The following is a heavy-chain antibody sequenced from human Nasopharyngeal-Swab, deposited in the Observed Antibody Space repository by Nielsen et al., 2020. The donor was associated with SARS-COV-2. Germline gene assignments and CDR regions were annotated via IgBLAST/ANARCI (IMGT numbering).Heavy chain of an antibody. CDR1: GGSISSGGYY. Sequence: SETLSLTCTVSGGSISSGGYYWSWIRQHPGKGLEWIGHIYYSGSTYYNPSLKSRVTISVDTSKNQFSLKLSSVTAADTAVYYCAREQERYFDLWGRGTLVTVSS. V-gene: IGHV4-31*03. CDR2: IYYSGST. CDR3: AREQERYFDL. J-gene: IGHJ2*01.